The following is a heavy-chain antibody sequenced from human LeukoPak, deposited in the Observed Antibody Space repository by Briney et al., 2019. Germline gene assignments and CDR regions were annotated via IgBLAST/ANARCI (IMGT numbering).Heavy chain of an antibody. V-gene: IGHV3-7*03. D-gene: IGHD2-21*02. Sequence: GGSLRLSCAASEFTFGSYWMTWVRQAPGKGLEWVANINRDGSKNHFVDSVKGRFTISRDNAKNFLYLQMNSLRAEDTAVYFCARDSTPYCGDDCYFDAFDLWGQGTMVTVSS. CDR3: ARDSTPYCGDDCYFDAFDL. J-gene: IGHJ3*01. CDR1: EFTFGSYW. CDR2: INRDGSKN.